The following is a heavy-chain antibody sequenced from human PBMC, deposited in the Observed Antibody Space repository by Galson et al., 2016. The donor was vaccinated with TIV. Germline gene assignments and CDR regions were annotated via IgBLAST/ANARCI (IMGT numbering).Heavy chain of an antibody. CDR3: ARFDNYYDRSANY. D-gene: IGHD3-22*01. CDR1: GYTFTDYY. CDR2: INPNSSGT. V-gene: IGHV1-2*02. J-gene: IGHJ4*02. Sequence: SVKVSCKAPGYTFTDYYMHWVRQAPGQGLEWIGRINPNSSGTNYVQKFQGRVTMTRDTSISTAYMELSRLRSDDSAVYYCARFDNYYDRSANYWGQGTLVTVSS.